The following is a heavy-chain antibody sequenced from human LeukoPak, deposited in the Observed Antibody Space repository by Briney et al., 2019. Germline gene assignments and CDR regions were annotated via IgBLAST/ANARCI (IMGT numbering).Heavy chain of an antibody. CDR1: GFTFSSYS. J-gene: IGHJ4*02. Sequence: PGGSLRLSCAASGFTFSSYSMNWVRQAPGKGLEWVSSISSSSSYIYCADSVKGRFTISRDNAKNSLYLQMNSLRAEDTAVYYCARAPEYYYDSSGHDYWGQGTLVTVSS. CDR3: ARAPEYYYDSSGHDY. CDR2: ISSSSSYI. D-gene: IGHD3-22*01. V-gene: IGHV3-21*01.